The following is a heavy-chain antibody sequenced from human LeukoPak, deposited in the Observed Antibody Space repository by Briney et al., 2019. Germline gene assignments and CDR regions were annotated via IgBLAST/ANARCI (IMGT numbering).Heavy chain of an antibody. D-gene: IGHD2/OR15-2a*01. V-gene: IGHV4-39*07. CDR1: GGSISSSSYY. J-gene: IGHJ3*02. CDR3: ASFSMGLPDAFDI. CDR2: IYYSGST. Sequence: SETLSLTCTVSGGSISSSSYYWGWIRQPPGKGLEWIGSIYYSGSTYYNPSLKSRVTISVDTSKNQFSLKLSSVTAADTAVYYCASFSMGLPDAFDIWGQGTMVTVSS.